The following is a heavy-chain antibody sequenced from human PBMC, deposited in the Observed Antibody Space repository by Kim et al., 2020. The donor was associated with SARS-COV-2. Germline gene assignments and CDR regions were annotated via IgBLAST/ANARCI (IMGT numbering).Heavy chain of an antibody. CDR3: ARGHVDFAENWFDP. CDR1: GYTFTSYG. Sequence: ASVKVSCKASGYTFTSYGINWVRQAPGQGLEWMGWISAYAGNTNYAQKFHGRVTMTTDTSTSTAYMELRRLSSDDTAVYYCARGHVDFAENWFDPWGQGTLVTVSS. CDR2: ISAYAGNT. D-gene: IGHD2-21*01. V-gene: IGHV1-18*04. J-gene: IGHJ5*02.